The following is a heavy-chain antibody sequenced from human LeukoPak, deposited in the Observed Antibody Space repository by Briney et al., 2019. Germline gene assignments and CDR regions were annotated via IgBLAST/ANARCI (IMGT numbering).Heavy chain of an antibody. Sequence: PSGTLSLTCAVSGGSISSSNWWSWVRQSPGKGLEWIGEINHSGSTNYNPSLKSRVTISVDTSKNQFSLKLSSVTAADTAVYYCARDPIVVVPAAIHSLYYYYGMDVWGQGTTVTVSS. J-gene: IGHJ6*02. CDR3: ARDPIVVVPAAIHSLYYYYGMDV. D-gene: IGHD2-2*01. CDR2: INHSGST. CDR1: GGSISSSNW. V-gene: IGHV4-4*02.